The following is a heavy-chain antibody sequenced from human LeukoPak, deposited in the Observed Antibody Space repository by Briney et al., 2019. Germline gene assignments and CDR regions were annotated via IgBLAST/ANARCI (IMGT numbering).Heavy chain of an antibody. CDR3: ASYSGSYSSDFDY. D-gene: IGHD1-26*01. Sequence: ASVKLSFKASGYTFTGYYMHWVRQAPAQGLEWMGWINPNSGGTNYAQKFKVRVTMTRDTSISTAYMELSRLRSDDTAVYYCASYSGSYSSDFDYWGQGTLVTVSS. V-gene: IGHV1-2*02. CDR1: GYTFTGYY. J-gene: IGHJ4*02. CDR2: INPNSGGT.